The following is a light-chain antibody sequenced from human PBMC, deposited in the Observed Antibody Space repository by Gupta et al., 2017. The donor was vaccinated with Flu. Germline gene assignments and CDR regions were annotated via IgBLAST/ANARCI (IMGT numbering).Light chain of an antibody. J-gene: IGLJ2*01. Sequence: QSVLTHTPPTSGAAGQRVTIACSGSSSNIGSNTVNWYQQLPGTAPKLLIYSNNQRPSGVPDRFSGSKSGTSASLAISGLQSEDEADYYCAAWDDSLNGVVFGGGTKLTVL. V-gene: IGLV1-44*01. CDR1: SSNIGSNT. CDR2: SNN. CDR3: AAWDDSLNGVV.